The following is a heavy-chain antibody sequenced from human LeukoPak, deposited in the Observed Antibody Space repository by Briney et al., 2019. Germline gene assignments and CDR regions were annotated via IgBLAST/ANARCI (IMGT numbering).Heavy chain of an antibody. CDR1: GFTFSSYW. CDR3: ASLYYPTSGGYYYYYMDV. Sequence: GGSLRLSCAASGFTFSSYWMHWVRQAPGKGLVWVSRINSDGSSTSYADPVKGRFTISRDNAKNTLYLQMNSLRAEDAAVYYCASLYYPTSGGYYYYYMDVWGKGTTVTISS. J-gene: IGHJ6*03. D-gene: IGHD1-26*01. V-gene: IGHV3-74*01. CDR2: INSDGSST.